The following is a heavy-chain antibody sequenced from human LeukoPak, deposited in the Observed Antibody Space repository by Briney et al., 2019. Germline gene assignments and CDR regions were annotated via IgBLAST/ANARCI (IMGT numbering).Heavy chain of an antibody. J-gene: IGHJ4*02. V-gene: IGHV3-33*01. CDR3: ARHASTHYFDS. Sequence: GGSLRLSCVASGFTFRNYGMHWVRQAPGKGLEWVAIIWFDGSGTHYADSVKGRVTFSRDNSKNTLYLQMNSLRAEDTAMYYCARHASTHYFDSWGQGTLVSVSS. CDR1: GFTFRNYG. D-gene: IGHD2/OR15-2a*01. CDR2: IWFDGSGT.